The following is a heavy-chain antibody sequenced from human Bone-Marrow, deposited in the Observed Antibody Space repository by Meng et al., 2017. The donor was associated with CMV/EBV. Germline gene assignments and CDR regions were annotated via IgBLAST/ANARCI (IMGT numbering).Heavy chain of an antibody. Sequence: SGFTFSQSIMPGCRPVQGGGLDWVSSISASGDGASCADSVKGRFTISRDNSKNTLHLQMHRLRADDTAVYYCAKDPQLAAAGWYFDLWGRGTLVTVSS. J-gene: IGHJ2*01. CDR3: AKDPQLAAAGWYFDL. D-gene: IGHD6-13*01. V-gene: IGHV3-23*01. CDR1: GFTFSQSI. CDR2: ISASGDGA.